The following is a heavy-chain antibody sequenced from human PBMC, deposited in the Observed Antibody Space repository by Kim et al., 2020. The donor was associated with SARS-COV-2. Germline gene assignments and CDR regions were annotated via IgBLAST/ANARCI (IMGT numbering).Heavy chain of an antibody. CDR3: ARDLLHSGYDY. D-gene: IGHD5-12*01. V-gene: IGHV1-3*01. Sequence: NIKYSQKFKGSATLTWDTSASTAYMELRALTSEDTAVYYCARDLLHSGYDYWGQGTLVTVSS. J-gene: IGHJ4*02. CDR2: NI.